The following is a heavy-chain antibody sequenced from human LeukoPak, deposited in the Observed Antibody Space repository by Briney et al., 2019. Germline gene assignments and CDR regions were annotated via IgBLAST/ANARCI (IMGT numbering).Heavy chain of an antibody. CDR3: ARLSSGAAAGNGFDP. V-gene: IGHV3-21*01. D-gene: IGHD6-13*01. J-gene: IGHJ5*02. CDR1: GFTFSSYS. Sequence: GGSLRLSCAASGFTFSSYSMNWVRQAPGKGLEWVSSISSSSSYIYYADSVKGRFTISRDNAKNSLYLQMNSLRAEDTAVYYCARLSSGAAAGNGFDPWGQGTLVTASS. CDR2: ISSSSSYI.